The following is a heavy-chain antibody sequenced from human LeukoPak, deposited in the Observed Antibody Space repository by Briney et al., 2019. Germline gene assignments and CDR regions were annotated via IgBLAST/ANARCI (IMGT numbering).Heavy chain of an antibody. Sequence: SQTLSLTCTVSGGSISSGSYYWSWIRQPAGKGLEWIGRIYTSGSTNYNPSLKSRVTISVDTSKNQFSLKLSSVTAADTAVYYCARVRGIAHIDYWGQGTLVTVSS. CDR1: GGSISSGSYY. D-gene: IGHD6-13*01. CDR3: ARVRGIAHIDY. V-gene: IGHV4-61*02. CDR2: IYTSGST. J-gene: IGHJ4*02.